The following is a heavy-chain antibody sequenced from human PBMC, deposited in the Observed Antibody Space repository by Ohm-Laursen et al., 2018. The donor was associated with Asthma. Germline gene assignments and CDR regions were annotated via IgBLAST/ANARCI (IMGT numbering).Heavy chain of an antibody. J-gene: IGHJ4*02. V-gene: IGHV3-30*18. CDR1: GFTFSSYG. CDR2: ISYDGSNK. CDR3: ANPDY. Sequence: SLRLSCTASGFTFSSYGMHWVRQAPGKGLEWVAVISYDGSNKYYADSVKGRFTISRDNPKNTLYLQMNSLRAEDTAVYYCANPDYWGQGTLVTVSS.